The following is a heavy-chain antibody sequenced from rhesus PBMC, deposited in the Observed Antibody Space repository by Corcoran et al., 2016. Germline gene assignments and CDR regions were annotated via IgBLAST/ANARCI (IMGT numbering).Heavy chain of an antibody. Sequence: QVQLQESGPGLVKPSETLSLTCAVSGGSISDDYYWSWIRQPPGKGLEWIGYIYGSGGGTNYNPSLKNRVTISIDTSKNQFSLKLSSVTAADMAVYYCAREGEYSSGWYWGQGVLVTVSS. V-gene: IGHV4-106*01. CDR3: AREGEYSSGWY. J-gene: IGHJ4*01. CDR2: IYGSGGGT. CDR1: GGSISDDYY. D-gene: IGHD6-31*01.